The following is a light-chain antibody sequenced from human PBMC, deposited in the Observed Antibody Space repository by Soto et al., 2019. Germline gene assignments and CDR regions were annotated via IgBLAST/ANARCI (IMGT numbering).Light chain of an antibody. J-gene: IGLJ1*01. CDR3: SSYTSSSTLYV. CDR1: NSDVGGYNY. Sequence: QSVLTQPASVSGSPGQSITISCTGANSDVGGYNYVSWYQQHPGKAPKLMIYEVSNRPSGVSNRFSGSKPGNTASLTISGLQAEDEADYYCSSYTSSSTLYVFGTGTKVTVL. V-gene: IGLV2-14*01. CDR2: EVS.